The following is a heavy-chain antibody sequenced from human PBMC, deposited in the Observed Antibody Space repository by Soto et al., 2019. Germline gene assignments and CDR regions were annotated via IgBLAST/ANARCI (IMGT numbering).Heavy chain of an antibody. Sequence: ASVKVSCKASGYTFTSYAMHWVRQAPGQRLEWMGWINAGNGNTKYSQKFQARVTITRDTSASTAYMELSSLRSEDTAVYYCARTPLGGSGYSLVYYYYYGMDVWGQGTTVTVSS. CDR3: ARTPLGGSGYSLVYYYYYGMDV. V-gene: IGHV1-3*01. J-gene: IGHJ6*02. D-gene: IGHD3-22*01. CDR1: GYTFTSYA. CDR2: INAGNGNT.